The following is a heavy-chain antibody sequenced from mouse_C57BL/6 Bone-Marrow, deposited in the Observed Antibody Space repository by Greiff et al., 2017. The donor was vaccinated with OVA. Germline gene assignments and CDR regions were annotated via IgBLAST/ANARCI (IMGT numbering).Heavy chain of an antibody. J-gene: IGHJ2*01. Sequence: EVQLQQSGAELVRPGASVKLSCTASGFNIKDDYMHWVKQRPEQGLEWIGWIDPENGDPEYASQFQGRATITADTSSNTAYLQLSSLTSEDTAVYDCTTSKSLFITTVEVDYWGQGTTLTVSS. CDR3: TTSKSLFITTVEVDY. CDR1: GFNIKDDY. V-gene: IGHV14-4*01. CDR2: IDPENGDP. D-gene: IGHD1-1*01.